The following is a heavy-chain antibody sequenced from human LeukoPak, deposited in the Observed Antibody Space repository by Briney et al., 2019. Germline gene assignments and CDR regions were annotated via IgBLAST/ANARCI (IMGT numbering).Heavy chain of an antibody. CDR3: WRDQPHAASWFDP. D-gene: IGHD2-2*01. V-gene: IGHV3-23*01. CDR2: INPTGVRT. J-gene: IGHJ5*02. CDR1: GFTFSSYS. Sequence: GGSLRLSCAASGFTFSSYSMNWIRQAPGRGLEWVSTINPTGVRTYYADSVRGRFTISRDNSKNTVFLQINSLRVEDTAIYYSWRDQPHAASWFDPWGQGTLVTVSS.